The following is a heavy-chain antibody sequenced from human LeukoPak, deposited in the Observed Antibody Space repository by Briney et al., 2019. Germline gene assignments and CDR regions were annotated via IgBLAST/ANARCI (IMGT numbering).Heavy chain of an antibody. CDR3: ARYDSTLAAAVDY. Sequence: PSETLSLTCTVSGGSISSSSYYLGWIRQPPGKGLEWIGSIYYSGSTYYNPSLKSRVTISVDTSKDQFSLKLSSVTAADTAVYYCARYDSTLAAAVDYWGQGTLVTVSS. D-gene: IGHD6-13*01. J-gene: IGHJ4*02. CDR2: IYYSGST. V-gene: IGHV4-39*01. CDR1: GGSISSSSYY.